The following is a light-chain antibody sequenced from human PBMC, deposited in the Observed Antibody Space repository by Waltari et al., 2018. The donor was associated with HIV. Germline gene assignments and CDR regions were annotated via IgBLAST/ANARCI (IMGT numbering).Light chain of an antibody. CDR3: SFYGGSNILV. J-gene: IGLJ2*01. V-gene: IGLV2-14*03. Sequence: QSALTQPASVSGSLGQSITFSCTGTSSDIGSYNYVSWYQQHPGKAPKIIIYDVTNRPSGVSNRFSGSKSGNTASLTVSGLQADDEAEYFCSFYGGSNILVFGGGTKLTVL. CDR1: SSDIGSYNY. CDR2: DVT.